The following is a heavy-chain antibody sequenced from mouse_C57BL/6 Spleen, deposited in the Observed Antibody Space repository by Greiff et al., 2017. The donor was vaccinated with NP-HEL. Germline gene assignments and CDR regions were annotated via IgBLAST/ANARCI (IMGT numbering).Heavy chain of an antibody. Sequence: EVQVVESGEGLVKPGGSLKLSCAASGFTFSSYAMSWVRQTPEKRLEWVAYISSGGDYLYYADTVKGRFTISRDNARNTLYLQMSSLKSEDTAMYYCTRDKAGTGFDYWGQGTTLTVSS. CDR2: ISSGGDYL. D-gene: IGHD4-1*01. CDR3: TRDKAGTGFDY. J-gene: IGHJ2*01. V-gene: IGHV5-9-1*02. CDR1: GFTFSSYA.